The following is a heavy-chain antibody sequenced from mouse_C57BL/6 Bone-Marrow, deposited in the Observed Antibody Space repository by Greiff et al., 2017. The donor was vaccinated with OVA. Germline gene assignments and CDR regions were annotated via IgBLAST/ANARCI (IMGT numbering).Heavy chain of an antibody. CDR1: GYAFTNYL. D-gene: IGHD4-1*01. V-gene: IGHV1-54*01. Sequence: VQLQQSGAELVRPGTSVKVSCKASGYAFTNYLIEWVKQRPGQGLEWIGVINPGSGGTNYNEKFKGKATLTADKSSSTAYMQLSSLTSEDSAVDFCAREGTGRDFDYWGQGTTLTVSS. CDR2: INPGSGGT. CDR3: AREGTGRDFDY. J-gene: IGHJ2*01.